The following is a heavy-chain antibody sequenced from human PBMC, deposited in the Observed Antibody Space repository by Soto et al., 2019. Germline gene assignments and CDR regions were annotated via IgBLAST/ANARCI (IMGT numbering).Heavy chain of an antibody. V-gene: IGHV1-18*01. CDR2: ISAYNGNR. Sequence: QVHLVQSGAEVKKPGASVKVSCKASGYTFTSYGISWVRQAPGQGLEWMGWISAYNGNRNYAQELQGRVTMTTDTSTSTAYMELRSLRSDDTAVYYCAREASYYGAAPWFFDLWGRGTLVTVSS. CDR3: AREASYYGAAPWFFDL. CDR1: GYTFTSYG. D-gene: IGHD4-17*01. J-gene: IGHJ2*01.